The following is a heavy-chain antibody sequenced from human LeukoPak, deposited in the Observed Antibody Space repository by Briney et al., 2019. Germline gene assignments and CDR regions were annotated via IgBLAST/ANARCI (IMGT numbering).Heavy chain of an antibody. V-gene: IGHV4-34*01. Sequence: SETLSLTCAVYGGSFSGYYWSWIRQPPGKGLEWIGEINHSGTTNYNASLKSRVTISVDTSKNQFSLKVRSVTAADTAVYHCARGRGYNSFDYSGQGTLVTVSS. J-gene: IGHJ4*02. D-gene: IGHD5-24*01. CDR2: INHSGTT. CDR1: GGSFSGYY. CDR3: ARGRGYNSFDY.